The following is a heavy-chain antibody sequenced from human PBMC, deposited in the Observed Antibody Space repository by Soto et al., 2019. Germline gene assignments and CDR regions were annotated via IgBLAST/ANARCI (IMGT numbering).Heavy chain of an antibody. CDR3: AHRRGLQSTGQGGYFDL. D-gene: IGHD4-4*01. J-gene: IGHJ2*01. Sequence: QITLKESGPALVRPTETLTLTCTVSGFSVSTSGVGVGWIRQPPGKALEWLALIYWDDDKRYSPSLKSRLTIRKATSKNQVVLILTSMDRVDTATYYCAHRRGLQSTGQGGYFDLWGRGTLVTVSS. V-gene: IGHV2-5*02. CDR1: GFSVSTSGVG. CDR2: IYWDDDK.